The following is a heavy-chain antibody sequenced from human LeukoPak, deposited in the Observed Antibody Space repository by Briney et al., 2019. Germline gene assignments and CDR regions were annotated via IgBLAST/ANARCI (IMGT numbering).Heavy chain of an antibody. V-gene: IGHV4-59*01. CDR1: GGSISSYY. D-gene: IGHD6-19*01. CDR3: ARDGAGIDY. J-gene: IGHJ4*02. Sequence: SETLSLTCTVSGGSISSYYWSWIRQPPGKGLEWIGYIYYSGSTNYNPSLKSRVTISVDTSKNQFSLKLSSVTAADTAVYYCARDGAGIDYWGQGTLVTVSS. CDR2: IYYSGST.